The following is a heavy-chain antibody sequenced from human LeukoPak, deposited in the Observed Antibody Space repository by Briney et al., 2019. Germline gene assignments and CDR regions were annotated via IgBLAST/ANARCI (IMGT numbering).Heavy chain of an antibody. Sequence: PGGSLRLSCAASGFTFSSYSMNWVRQAPGKGLEWVSSISSSSSYTYYADSVKGRFTISRDNAKNSLYLQMNSLRAEDTAVYYCARVAARAWGQGTLVTVSS. D-gene: IGHD6-6*01. CDR3: ARVAARA. CDR1: GFTFSSYS. CDR2: ISSSSSYT. J-gene: IGHJ5*02. V-gene: IGHV3-21*01.